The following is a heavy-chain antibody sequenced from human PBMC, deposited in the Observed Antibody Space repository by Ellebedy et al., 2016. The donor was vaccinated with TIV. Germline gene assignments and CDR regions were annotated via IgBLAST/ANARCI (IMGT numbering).Heavy chain of an antibody. V-gene: IGHV1-46*01. CDR1: GYTFTSYY. CDR3: ARERSITMVRGRFDP. J-gene: IGHJ5*02. CDR2: INPSGVTT. Sequence: AASVKVSCKASGYTFTSYYIHWVRQAPGQGLEWMGIINPSGVTTSYAQKFQGRVTMTRDTSTSTVSMELSSLRSDDTAVYYYARERSITMVRGRFDPWGQGTLDTVSS. D-gene: IGHD3-10*01.